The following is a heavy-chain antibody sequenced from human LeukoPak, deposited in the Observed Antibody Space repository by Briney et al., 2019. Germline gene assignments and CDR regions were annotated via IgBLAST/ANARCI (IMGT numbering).Heavy chain of an antibody. J-gene: IGHJ4*02. V-gene: IGHV3-43*01. D-gene: IGHD6-19*01. CDR3: ATDVVGHQWVENY. Sequence: GGSLRLSCAASGFTFDDYTMHWVRQAPGKGLEWVSLISWDVGSTYYADSVKGRFTISRDNSKNTVYLKMNSLRVEDTAVYYCATDVVGHQWVENYWGQGTLVTVSS. CDR2: ISWDVGST. CDR1: GFTFDDYT.